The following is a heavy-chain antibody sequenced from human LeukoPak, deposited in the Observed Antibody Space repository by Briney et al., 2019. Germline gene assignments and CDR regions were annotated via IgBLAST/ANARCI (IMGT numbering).Heavy chain of an antibody. CDR3: TRRGSSSYN. D-gene: IGHD6-6*01. J-gene: IGHJ4*02. CDR2: IRSKANSYAT. Sequence: PGGSLRLSCAASGFTFSSYEMNWVRQAPGKGLEWVGRIRSKANSYATAYAASVKGRFTISRDDSKNTAYLQMNSLKTEDTAVYYCTRRGSSSYNWGQGTLVTVSS. V-gene: IGHV3-73*01. CDR1: GFTFSSYE.